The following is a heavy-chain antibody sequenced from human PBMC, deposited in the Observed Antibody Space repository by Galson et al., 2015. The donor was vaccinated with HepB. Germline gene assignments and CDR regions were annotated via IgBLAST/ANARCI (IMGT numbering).Heavy chain of an antibody. J-gene: IGHJ6*02. D-gene: IGHD5-18*01. Sequence: SVKVSCKASGYTFTSYGISWVRQAPGQGLEWMGWISAYNGNTNYAQKLQGRVTMTTDTSTSTAYMELRSLRSDDTAVYYCARAAWKWLLDGYYYYGMDVWGQGTTVTVSS. V-gene: IGHV1-18*01. CDR1: GYTFTSYG. CDR3: ARAAWKWLLDGYYYYGMDV. CDR2: ISAYNGNT.